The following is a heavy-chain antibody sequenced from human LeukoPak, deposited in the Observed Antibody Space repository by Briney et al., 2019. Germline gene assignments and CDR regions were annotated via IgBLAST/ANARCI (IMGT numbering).Heavy chain of an antibody. Sequence: SETLSLTCAVSDYSISSSSYYWGWIRQRPEEGLEWIGSIYYSGTTYYNPSLKSRVTISVDTSKNQFSLKLSSVTAADTALYFCARQSTSMSTCWGQGTLVTLSS. CDR3: ARQSTSMSTC. CDR2: IYYSGTT. D-gene: IGHD3-3*02. J-gene: IGHJ4*02. V-gene: IGHV4-39*01. CDR1: DYSISSSSYY.